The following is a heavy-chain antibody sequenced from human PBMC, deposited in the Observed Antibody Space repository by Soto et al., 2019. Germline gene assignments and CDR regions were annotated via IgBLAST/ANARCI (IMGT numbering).Heavy chain of an antibody. J-gene: IGHJ3*02. CDR2: ISSSSSYI. CDR3: ARVGCSGGSCSLDAFDI. CDR1: GFTFSSYS. V-gene: IGHV3-21*01. Sequence: GESLRLSCAASGFTFSSYSMNWVRQAPGKGLEWVSSISSSSSYIYYADSVKGRFTISRDNAKNSLYLQMNSLRAEDTAVYYCARVGCSGGSCSLDAFDIWGQGTMVTVSS. D-gene: IGHD2-15*01.